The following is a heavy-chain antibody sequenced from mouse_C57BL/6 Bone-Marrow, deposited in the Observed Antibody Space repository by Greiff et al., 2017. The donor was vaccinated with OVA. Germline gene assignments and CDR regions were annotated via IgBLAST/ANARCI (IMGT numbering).Heavy chain of an antibody. Sequence: QVQLQQSGAELARPGASVKLSCKASGYTFTSYGISWVKQRTGQGLEWIGEIYPRSGNTYYNEKFKGKATLTADKSSSTAYMELRSLTSEDSAVYFCARPLYYGSSLFAYWGQGTLVTVSA. CDR3: ARPLYYGSSLFAY. J-gene: IGHJ3*01. V-gene: IGHV1-81*01. CDR2: IYPRSGNT. D-gene: IGHD1-1*01. CDR1: GYTFTSYG.